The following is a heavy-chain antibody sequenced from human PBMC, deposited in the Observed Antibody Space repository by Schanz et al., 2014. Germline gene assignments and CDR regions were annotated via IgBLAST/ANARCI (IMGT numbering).Heavy chain of an antibody. CDR3: ASSSYRLLSYSYAMDV. CDR2: ISSRGTTI. Sequence: QVQLEESGGGLVTPGGSLRLSCAASGFTFSDYYMSWIRQAPGKGLECISYISSRGTTIYYADSLKGRFTISRDNAENSLYLQMSSLRAEDTAVYYCASSSYRLLSYSYAMDVWGQGTTVTVSS. CDR1: GFTFSDYY. V-gene: IGHV3-11*01. D-gene: IGHD1-26*01. J-gene: IGHJ6*02.